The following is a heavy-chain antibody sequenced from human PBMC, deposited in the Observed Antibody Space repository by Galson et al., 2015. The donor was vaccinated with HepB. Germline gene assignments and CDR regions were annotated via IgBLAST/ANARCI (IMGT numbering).Heavy chain of an antibody. CDR2: IYYSGST. CDR3: AGDLVATVWDGGDAFDI. Sequence: TLSLTCTVSGGSISSGGYYWSWIRQHPGKGLEWIGYIYYSGSTYYNPSLKSRITISVDTSKNQFSLKLSSVTAADTAVYYCAGDLVATVWDGGDAFDIWGQGTMVTVSS. J-gene: IGHJ3*02. CDR1: GGSISSGGYY. D-gene: IGHD5-12*01. V-gene: IGHV4-31*03.